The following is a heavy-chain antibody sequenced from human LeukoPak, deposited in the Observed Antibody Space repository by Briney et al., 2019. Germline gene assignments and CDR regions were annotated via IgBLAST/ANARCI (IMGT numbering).Heavy chain of an antibody. CDR1: GFTFSSYS. V-gene: IGHV3-21*01. J-gene: IGHJ4*02. CDR3: ARGVDYYDSSGYYYFDY. Sequence: GRSLRLSCAASGFTFSSYSMNWVRQAPGKGLEWVSSISSSSSYIYYADSVKGRFTISRDNAKNSLYLQMNSLRAEDTAVYYCARGVDYYDSSGYYYFDYWGQGTLVTVSS. CDR2: ISSSSSYI. D-gene: IGHD3-22*01.